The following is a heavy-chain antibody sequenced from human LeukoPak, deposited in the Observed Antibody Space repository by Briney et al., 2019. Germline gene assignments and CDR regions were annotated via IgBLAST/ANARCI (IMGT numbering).Heavy chain of an antibody. CDR3: ARSCDYVNYMDV. J-gene: IGHJ6*03. Sequence: ASVKVSCKASGYTFTSYAMHWVRQAPGQRLEWMGWINAGNGNTKYSQEFQGRVTITRDTSASTAYMELSSLRSEDMAVYYCARSCDYVNYMDVWGKGTTVTVSS. CDR1: GYTFTSYA. V-gene: IGHV1-3*03. D-gene: IGHD4-17*01. CDR2: INAGNGNT.